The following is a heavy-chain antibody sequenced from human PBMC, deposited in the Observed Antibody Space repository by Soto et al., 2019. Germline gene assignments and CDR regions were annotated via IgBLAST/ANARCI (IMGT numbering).Heavy chain of an antibody. J-gene: IGHJ3*02. V-gene: IGHV3-30-3*01. CDR1: GFTFSSYA. D-gene: IGHD6-13*01. Sequence: QVQLVESGGGVVQPGRSLRLSCAASGFTFSSYAMHWVRQAPGKGLEWVAVMSYDGSNKYYADSVKGRFTISRDNSKNTLYLQMNSLRAEDTAMYFCARDNSGILAFEIWGQGTMVTVSS. CDR2: MSYDGSNK. CDR3: ARDNSGILAFEI.